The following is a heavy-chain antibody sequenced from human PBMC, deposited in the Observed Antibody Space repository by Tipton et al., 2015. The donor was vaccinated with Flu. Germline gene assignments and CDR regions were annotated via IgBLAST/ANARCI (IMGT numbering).Heavy chain of an antibody. V-gene: IGHV1-18*01. J-gene: IGHJ6*02. CDR3: ARHFLVFGEGGMDV. D-gene: IGHD3-10*01. Sequence: QVQLVQSGAEVKRPGASVKVSCKASDYSFSEYAISWVRQAPGQGLEWMGWISTYTSATNYAQRVQGRVTMTTDASTNTVYLELTNLTPGDTAVYYCARHFLVFGEGGMDVWGQGTTVTVSS. CDR2: ISTYTSAT. CDR1: DYSFSEYA.